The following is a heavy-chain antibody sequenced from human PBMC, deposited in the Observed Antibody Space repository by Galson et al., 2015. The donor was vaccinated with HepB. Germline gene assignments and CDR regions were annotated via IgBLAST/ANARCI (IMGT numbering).Heavy chain of an antibody. D-gene: IGHD3-22*01. CDR1: GFTFSSYW. Sequence: SLRLSCAASGFTFSSYWMSWVRQAPGKGLEWVANIKQDGSEKYYVDSVKGRFTISRDNAKNSLYLQVNSLRAEDTAVFYCARDRRYYDSSDYYHAFDIWGQGTMVTVSS. CDR3: ARDRRYYDSSDYYHAFDI. V-gene: IGHV3-7*03. CDR2: IKQDGSEK. J-gene: IGHJ3*02.